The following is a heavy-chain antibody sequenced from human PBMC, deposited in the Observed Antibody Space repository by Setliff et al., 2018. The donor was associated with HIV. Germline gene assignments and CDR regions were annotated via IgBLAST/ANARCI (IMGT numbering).Heavy chain of an antibody. CDR2: IIPIFGTA. J-gene: IGHJ5*02. CDR3: ARSLGHDYGDNDSPLYNWFDP. D-gene: IGHD4-17*01. V-gene: IGHV1-69*05. Sequence: GASVKVSCKTSGYTSTTYAIHWVRQAPGQGLEWMGGIIPIFGTANYAQKFQGRVTITTDEPTNTAYMELSSLRSEDTAVYYCARSLGHDYGDNDSPLYNWFDPWGQGTLVTVSS. CDR1: GYTSTTYA.